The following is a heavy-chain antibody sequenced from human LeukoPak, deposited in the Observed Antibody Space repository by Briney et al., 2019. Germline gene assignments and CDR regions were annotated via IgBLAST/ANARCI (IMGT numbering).Heavy chain of an antibody. V-gene: IGHV4-30-2*01. J-gene: IGHJ4*02. Sequence: SETLSLTCAVSGGSISSGGYSWSWIRQPPGKGLEWIGYIYRSGSTYYNPSLKSRVTISVDRSKNQFSLKLSSVTAADTAVYYCASHSYAVGWVDYWGQGTLVTVSS. D-gene: IGHD5-18*01. CDR3: ASHSYAVGWVDY. CDR1: GGSISSGGYS. CDR2: IYRSGST.